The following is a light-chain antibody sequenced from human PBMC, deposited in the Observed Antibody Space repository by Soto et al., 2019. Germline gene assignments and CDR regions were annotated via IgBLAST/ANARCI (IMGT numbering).Light chain of an antibody. J-gene: IGLJ3*02. CDR1: SSDVGDYNY. CDR2: DVF. CDR3: CSYAGSNVWV. V-gene: IGLV2-11*01. Sequence: QSVLTQPRSVSGSPGQSVTISCTGTSSDVGDYNYVSWYQQHPGKAPKLMIYDVFKRSGVPNRFSGSKSGNTASLTISGLQVEDEADYYCCSYAGSNVWVFGGGTKVTVL.